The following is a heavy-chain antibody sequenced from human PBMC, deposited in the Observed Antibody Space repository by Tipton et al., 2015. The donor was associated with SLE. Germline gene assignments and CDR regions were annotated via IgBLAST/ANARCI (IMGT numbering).Heavy chain of an antibody. Sequence: SLRLSCAASGFTFSSHWMHWVRQAPGKGLVWVSRIIYDGSGATYADSLEGRFTISRDNAKNMVYLQMNGLRAEDTGIYYCARTIVGRPDASDLWGRGTMVTVSS. D-gene: IGHD2-21*01. CDR1: GFTFSSHW. CDR2: IIYDGSGA. J-gene: IGHJ3*01. CDR3: ARTIVGRPDASDL. V-gene: IGHV3-74*03.